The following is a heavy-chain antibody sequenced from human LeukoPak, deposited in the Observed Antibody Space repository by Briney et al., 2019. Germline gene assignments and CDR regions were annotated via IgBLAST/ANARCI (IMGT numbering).Heavy chain of an antibody. CDR2: IILLLGIA. Sequence: SVTVSCMGSRWTFSSYTISWVRQAPGPGLEGMGRIILLLGIANYAQKFQGRVTITADKSTSTAYMEQSSLRSEDTAVYYCARVVTPHGDDGGDYFDYWGQGTLVTVSS. D-gene: IGHD4-23*01. J-gene: IGHJ4*02. V-gene: IGHV1-69*02. CDR3: ARVVTPHGDDGGDYFDY. CDR1: RWTFSSYT.